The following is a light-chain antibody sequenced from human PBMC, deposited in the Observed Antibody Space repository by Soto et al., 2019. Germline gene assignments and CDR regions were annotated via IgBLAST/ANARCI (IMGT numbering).Light chain of an antibody. CDR1: SSNIGDNY. Sequence: VLTQPPSGSAAPGRTVTLSCAGSSSNIGDNYVSWFQQFPGTGPKLLSYDSCKRPSGIRDRFSCSKCGASATLGITGLQIGLEADYYCATWDSSLSAAVIGGGTKVTV. CDR3: ATWDSSLSAAV. CDR2: DSC. V-gene: IGLV1-51*01. J-gene: IGLJ6*01.